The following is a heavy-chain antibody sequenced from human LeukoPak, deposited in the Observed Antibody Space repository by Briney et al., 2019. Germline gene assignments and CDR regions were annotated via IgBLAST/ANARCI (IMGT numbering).Heavy chain of an antibody. CDR3: ARGWYDFWSGKGDWFDP. D-gene: IGHD3-3*01. V-gene: IGHV4-61*02. CDR1: GGSISSGSYY. J-gene: IGHJ5*02. Sequence: PSETLSLTCTVSGGSISSGSYYWSWIRQPAGKGLEWIGRIYTSGSTNYNPSLKSRVTISVDTSKNQFSLKLSSVTAADTAVYYCARGWYDFWSGKGDWFDPWGQGTLVTVSS. CDR2: IYTSGST.